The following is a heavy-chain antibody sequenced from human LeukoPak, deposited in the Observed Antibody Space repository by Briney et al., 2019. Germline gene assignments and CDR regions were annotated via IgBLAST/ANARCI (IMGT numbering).Heavy chain of an antibody. J-gene: IGHJ6*03. V-gene: IGHV1-69*05. D-gene: IGHD3-10*01. Sequence: ASVKVSCKASGGTFISYAISWVRQAPGQGLEWMGGIIPIFGTANYARKFQGRVTMTTDTSTSTAYMELRSLRSDDTAVYYCARGRITMVRGVTNTRGLYYYYKDVWGKGTTVTISS. CDR2: IIPIFGTA. CDR3: ARGRITMVRGVTNTRGLYYYYKDV. CDR1: GGTFISYA.